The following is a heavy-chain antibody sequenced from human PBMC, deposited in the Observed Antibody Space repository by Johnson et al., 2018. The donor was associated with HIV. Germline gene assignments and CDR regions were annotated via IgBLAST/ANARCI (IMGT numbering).Heavy chain of an antibody. CDR3: AKDRILSGYGPGAFDI. J-gene: IGHJ3*02. CDR2: RRYDGSNK. V-gene: IGHV3-30*02. Sequence: QVQLVESGGGVVQPGRSLRLSCAASGFTFSSYGMHWVRQAPGKGLEWVAFRRYDGSNKYYADSVKGRFTISRDNSKNTLYLQMNSLRAEDTAVYYCAKDRILSGYGPGAFDIWGQGTMVTVSS. CDR1: GFTFSSYG. D-gene: IGHD5-12*01.